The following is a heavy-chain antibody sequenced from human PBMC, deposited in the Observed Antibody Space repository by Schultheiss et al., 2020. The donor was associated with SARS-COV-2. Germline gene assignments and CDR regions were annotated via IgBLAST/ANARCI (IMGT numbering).Heavy chain of an antibody. D-gene: IGHD2-8*01. V-gene: IGHV3-11*04. CDR1: GFTFSDYY. Sequence: GESLKISCAASGFTFSDYYMSWIRQAPGKGLEWVSYISSSGSTIYYADSVKGRFTISRDNSKNTLYLQMNSLRAEDTAVYYCARDRGPHNDYYYYYGMDVWGQGNTVTVSS. CDR2: ISSSGSTI. J-gene: IGHJ6*02. CDR3: ARDRGPHNDYYYYYGMDV.